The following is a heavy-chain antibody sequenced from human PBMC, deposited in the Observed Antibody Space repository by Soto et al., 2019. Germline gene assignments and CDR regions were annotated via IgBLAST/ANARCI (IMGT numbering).Heavy chain of an antibody. V-gene: IGHV1-69*01. D-gene: IGHD2-21*01. Sequence: QGQLVQSGAEVEKPGSSVKVSCKASGGSFRTYAINWVRQAPGQGLEWMGGIIPMLAAPTYAQKFQGRLTITADETTTTVYMELSSLTSEDTAVYYCARVGPPSPSVIWFFDLWGRGILVTVSS. CDR3: ARVGPPSPSVIWFFDL. J-gene: IGHJ2*01. CDR2: IIPMLAAP. CDR1: GGSFRTYA.